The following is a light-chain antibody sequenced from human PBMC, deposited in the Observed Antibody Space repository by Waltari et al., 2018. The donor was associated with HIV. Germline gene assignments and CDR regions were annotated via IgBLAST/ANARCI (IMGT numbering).Light chain of an antibody. Sequence: SYVLTQPPSVSVAPGPTARITCGGDYIGSKSVHWYQQKPGQAPVLVVYSDSDRPSGIPERFSGSNSGNTATLTIRRVEAGDEADFYCQVWDSGSDHVVFGGGTKLTVL. J-gene: IGLJ2*01. CDR2: SDS. CDR1: YIGSKS. CDR3: QVWDSGSDHVV. V-gene: IGLV3-21*02.